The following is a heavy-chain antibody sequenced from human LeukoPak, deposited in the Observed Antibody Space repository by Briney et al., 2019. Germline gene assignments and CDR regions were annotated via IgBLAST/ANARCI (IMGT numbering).Heavy chain of an antibody. J-gene: IGHJ4*02. Sequence: RASVKVSCKASGYTFSDYYVHWVRQAPGQGLEWVAWINPNGGGTNYAQNLQGRVTVTSDTSISTVHMEVRSLRSDDTAVYYCVRGIAAPNYFDYWGQGTLVTVSS. CDR1: GYTFSDYY. V-gene: IGHV1-2*02. D-gene: IGHD6-13*01. CDR2: INPNGGGT. CDR3: VRGIAAPNYFDY.